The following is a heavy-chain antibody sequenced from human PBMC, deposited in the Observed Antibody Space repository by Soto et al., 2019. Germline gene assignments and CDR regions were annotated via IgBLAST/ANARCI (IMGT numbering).Heavy chain of an antibody. V-gene: IGHV3-23*01. Sequence: GGSLRLSCAASGFTFSSYAMSWVRQAPGKGLKWVSAISGSGGSTYYADSVKGRFTISRDNSKNTLYLQMNSLRAEDKALYYCAKDHGSGAPPFDIWGQGTMVTVSS. CDR2: ISGSGGST. CDR1: GFTFSSYA. CDR3: AKDHGSGAPPFDI. D-gene: IGHD6-19*01. J-gene: IGHJ3*02.